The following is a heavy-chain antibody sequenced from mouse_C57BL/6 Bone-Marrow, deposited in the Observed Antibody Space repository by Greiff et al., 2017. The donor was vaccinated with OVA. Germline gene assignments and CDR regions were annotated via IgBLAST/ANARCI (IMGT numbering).Heavy chain of an antibody. Sequence: VQLQQPGAELVKPGASVKMSCKASGYTFTSYWITWVKQRPGHGLEWIGDIYPGSGSTNYNEKFKSKATLTVDTSSSTAYMQLSSLTSEDSAVYYCARRAYGSSYVRYWSQGTTLTVSS. CDR1: GYTFTSYW. J-gene: IGHJ2*01. CDR3: ARRAYGSSYVRY. D-gene: IGHD1-1*01. V-gene: IGHV1-55*01. CDR2: IYPGSGST.